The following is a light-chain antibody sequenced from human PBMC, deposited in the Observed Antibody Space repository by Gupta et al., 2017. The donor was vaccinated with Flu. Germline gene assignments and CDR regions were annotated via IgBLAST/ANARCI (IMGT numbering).Light chain of an antibody. CDR2: GTS. CDR1: QSVSTSY. CDR3: HHGVSSSWT. Sequence: EIVLTQSPGTLSLSPGERAILSCRASQSVSTSYLAWYQQKAGQTPRLLIYGTSSRATGIPDRFSGSGSGTDFTLTINRLEPEDFAVYFCHHGVSSSWTFGRGTKVEIK. J-gene: IGKJ1*01. V-gene: IGKV3-20*01.